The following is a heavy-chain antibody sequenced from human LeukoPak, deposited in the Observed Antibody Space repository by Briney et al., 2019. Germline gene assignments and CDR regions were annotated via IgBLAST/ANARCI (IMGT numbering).Heavy chain of an antibody. CDR2: IYYSGST. J-gene: IGHJ4*02. Sequence: SETLSLTCTVSSGSISSYYWSWIRQPPGKGLEWIGYIYYSGSTNYNPSLKSRVTISVDTSKNQFSLKLSSVTAADTAVYYCARTSKGDYYDSSGYYYWWSQGTLVTVSS. CDR3: ARTSKGDYYDSSGYYYW. V-gene: IGHV4-59*12. D-gene: IGHD3-22*01. CDR1: SGSISSYY.